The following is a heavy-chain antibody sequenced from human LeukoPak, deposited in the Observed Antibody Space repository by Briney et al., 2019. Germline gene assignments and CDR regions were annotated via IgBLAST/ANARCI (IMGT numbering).Heavy chain of an antibody. J-gene: IGHJ4*02. CDR2: ISSSSSYI. D-gene: IGHD3-22*01. CDR1: GFTFSSYS. CDR3: ARGVDDSSGYYYLYYFDY. Sequence: GGSLRLSCAASGFTFSSYSMNWVRQAPGKGLEWVSSISSSSSYIYYADSVKGRFTISRDNAKNSLYLQMNSLRAEDTAVYYCARGVDDSSGYYYLYYFDYWGQGTLVTVSS. V-gene: IGHV3-21*01.